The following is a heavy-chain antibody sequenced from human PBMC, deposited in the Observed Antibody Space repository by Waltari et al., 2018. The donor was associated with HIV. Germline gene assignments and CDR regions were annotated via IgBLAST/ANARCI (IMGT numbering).Heavy chain of an antibody. J-gene: IGHJ6*02. Sequence: EVQLLESGGGLVQPVGSLRLSCAASGFTFSSYAMSWVRQAPGKGLEWVSAISGSGGSTYYADSVKGRFTISRDNSKNTLYLQMNSLRAEDTAVYYCAKDPMDIVATINYYGMDVWGQGTTVTVSS. CDR1: GFTFSSYA. V-gene: IGHV3-23*01. CDR2: ISGSGGST. D-gene: IGHD5-12*01. CDR3: AKDPMDIVATINYYGMDV.